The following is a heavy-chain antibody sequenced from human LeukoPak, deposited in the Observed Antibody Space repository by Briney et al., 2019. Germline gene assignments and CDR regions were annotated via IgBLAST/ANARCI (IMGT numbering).Heavy chain of an antibody. CDR2: IIPIFGTA. D-gene: IGHD1/OR15-1a*01. CDR3: ASGNTVTAIDYFDY. Sequence: SVKDSCKASGGTFGSYAISWVRQAPGQGLEWMGGIIPIFGTANYAQKFQGRVTITADESTSTAYMELSSLRSEDTAVYYCASGNTVTAIDYFDYWGQGTLVTVSS. V-gene: IGHV1-69*01. CDR1: GGTFGSYA. J-gene: IGHJ4*02.